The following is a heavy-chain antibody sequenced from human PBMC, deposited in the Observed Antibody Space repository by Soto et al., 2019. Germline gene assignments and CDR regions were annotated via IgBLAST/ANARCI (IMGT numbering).Heavy chain of an antibody. Sequence: GESLKISCKGSGYSFTSYWIGWVRQMPGKGLEWMGIIYPGDSDTSYSPSFQGQVTISADKSISTAYLQWSSLKASDTAMYYCARHLAGTNYYYGMDVWGQGTTVTAP. CDR2: IYPGDSDT. J-gene: IGHJ6*02. CDR1: GYSFTSYW. V-gene: IGHV5-51*01. D-gene: IGHD6-13*01. CDR3: ARHLAGTNYYYGMDV.